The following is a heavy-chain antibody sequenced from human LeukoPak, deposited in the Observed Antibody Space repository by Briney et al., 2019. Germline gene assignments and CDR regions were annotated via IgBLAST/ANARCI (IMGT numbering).Heavy chain of an antibody. V-gene: IGHV3-23*01. CDR3: TTDYSGRWGGDY. Sequence: GGSLRLSCAASGFTFSSYAMSWVRQAPGKGLEWVSAISGSGGSTYYADSVKGRFTISRDNSKNTLYLQMNSLRAEDTAVYYCTTDYSGRWGGDYWGQGTLVTVSS. CDR1: GFTFSSYA. D-gene: IGHD1-26*01. J-gene: IGHJ4*02. CDR2: ISGSGGST.